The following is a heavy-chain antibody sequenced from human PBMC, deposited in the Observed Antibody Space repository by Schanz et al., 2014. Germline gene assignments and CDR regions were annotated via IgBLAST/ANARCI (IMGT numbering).Heavy chain of an antibody. J-gene: IGHJ6*02. CDR1: GFAFDTYW. CDR3: ARQPFYHYGMDV. V-gene: IGHV3-7*01. Sequence: VHLVESGGGVVQPGRSLRLSCAASGFAFDTYWMSWVRQAPGKGLEWVANIKQDGSEKYYVDSVKGRFTISRDNAKNSLYLQMNSLRAEDTAVYYCARQPFYHYGMDVWGHGTTVTVSS. CDR2: IKQDGSEK.